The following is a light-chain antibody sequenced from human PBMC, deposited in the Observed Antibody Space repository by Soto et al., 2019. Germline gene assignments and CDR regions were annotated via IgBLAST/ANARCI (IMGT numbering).Light chain of an antibody. CDR3: LQYYNPPQI. CDR1: QTILYGPNNKNY. J-gene: IGKJ1*01. CDR2: WAS. V-gene: IGKV4-1*01. Sequence: DIVMTQSPDSLAVSLGERATINCKSSQTILYGPNNKNYLAWYQQKPGQPPKLLIYWASTRESGVPDRFSGRGSGTDFTLTISSLQAEDVAGYYWLQYYNPPQIFGQGTNVEIK.